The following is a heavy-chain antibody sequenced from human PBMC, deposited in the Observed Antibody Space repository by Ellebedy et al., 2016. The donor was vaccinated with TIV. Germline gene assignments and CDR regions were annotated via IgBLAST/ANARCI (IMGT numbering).Heavy chain of an antibody. V-gene: IGHV1-18*01. J-gene: IGHJ6*02. CDR2: ISAYNGNT. Sequence: ASVKVSCXASGYTFTSYDINWMRQAPGQGLEWMGWISAYNGNTNYAQKLQGRVTMTTDTSTSTAYMELRSLRSDDTAVYYCARGGSTTPRDYYYYGMDVWGQGTTVTVSS. D-gene: IGHD4-11*01. CDR3: ARGGSTTPRDYYYYGMDV. CDR1: GYTFTSYD.